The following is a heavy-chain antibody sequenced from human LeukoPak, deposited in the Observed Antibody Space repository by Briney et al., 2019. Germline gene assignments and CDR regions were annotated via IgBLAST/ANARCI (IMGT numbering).Heavy chain of an antibody. CDR2: IYHSGST. V-gene: IGHV4-30-2*01. J-gene: IGHJ4*02. CDR3: ATADLPGSSGYSLDY. CDR1: GASISSGVYY. D-gene: IGHD3-22*01. Sequence: PSQTLSLTCTVSGASISSGVYYWSWIRQPPGKGLEWIGEIYHSGSTNYNPSLKSRVTISVDKSKNQFSLKLSSVTAADTAVYYCATADLPGSSGYSLDYWGQGTLVTVSS.